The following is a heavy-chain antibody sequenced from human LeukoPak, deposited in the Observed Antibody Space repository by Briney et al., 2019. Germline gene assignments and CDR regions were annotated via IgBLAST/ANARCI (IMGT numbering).Heavy chain of an antibody. V-gene: IGHV3-7*01. J-gene: IGHJ6*03. CDR2: IKQDGSEK. D-gene: IGHD3-9*01. CDR1: GFTFSSYW. CDR3: ASYIRYFTMDV. Sequence: GGSLRLSCAASGFTFSSYWMSWVRQAPGKGLEWVANIKQDGSEKYYVDSVKGRFTISRDNAKNSLYLQMNSLRAEDTAVYYCASYIRYFTMDVWGKGTTVTVSS.